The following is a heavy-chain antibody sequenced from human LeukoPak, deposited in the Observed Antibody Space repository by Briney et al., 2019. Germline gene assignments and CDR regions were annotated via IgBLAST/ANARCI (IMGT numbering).Heavy chain of an antibody. V-gene: IGHV4-59*08. CDR3: ARQGRNRDCCSSISCHYFDF. D-gene: IGHD2-2*01. J-gene: IGHJ4*02. CDR2: IYHSGGT. CDR1: GGSISSDY. Sequence: SETLSLTCTVSGGSISSDYWSWIRQPPGKELEWIGNIYHSGGTNYNPSLKSRVTISVDTSKTKFSLKLSSVTAADTAVYYCARQGRNRDCCSSISCHYFDFWGQGALATVSS.